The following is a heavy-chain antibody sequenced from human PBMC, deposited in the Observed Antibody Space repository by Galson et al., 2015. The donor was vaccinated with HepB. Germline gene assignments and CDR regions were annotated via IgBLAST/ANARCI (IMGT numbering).Heavy chain of an antibody. CDR3: ARAEYQLLSWFDP. CDR2: ISAYNGNT. Sequence: SVKVSCKASGYTFTSYGISWVRQAPGQGLEWMGWISAYNGNTNYAQKLQGRVTVTTDTSTSTAYMELRSLRSDDTAVYYCARAEYQLLSWFDPWGQGTLVTVSS. CDR1: GYTFTSYG. V-gene: IGHV1-18*01. D-gene: IGHD2-2*01. J-gene: IGHJ5*02.